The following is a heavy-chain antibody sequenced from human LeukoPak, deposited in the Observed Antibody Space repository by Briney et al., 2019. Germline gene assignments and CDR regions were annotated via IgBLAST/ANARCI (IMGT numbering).Heavy chain of an antibody. CDR1: GFIFSNYG. CDR2: TSHDEGNK. V-gene: IGHV3-30*19. D-gene: IGHD5-18*01. Sequence: QSGGSLRLSCAASGFIFSNYGIHWVRQAPGKGLEWVAATSHDEGNKYYADSVKGRFTISRDNSRNTLYLEVNSLRTDDTAVYYCARGPGLAMGKGYFDYCGQGTLVTVSS. J-gene: IGHJ4*02. CDR3: ARGPGLAMGKGYFDY.